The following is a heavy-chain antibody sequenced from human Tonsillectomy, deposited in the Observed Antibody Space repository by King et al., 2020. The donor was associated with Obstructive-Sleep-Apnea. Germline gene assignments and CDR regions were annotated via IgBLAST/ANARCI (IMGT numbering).Heavy chain of an antibody. D-gene: IGHD6-19*01. V-gene: IGHV3-73*01. Sequence: VQLVESGGGLVQPGGSLKLSCAASGFSFSGSAIHWVRQASGKGLEWVGRIKTKPYSYATVYAASVTGRFTISRDDSKNTAYLQMNSLTTEDTAVYYCTRLGYRSAWHGMDVWGQGTTVTVSS. J-gene: IGHJ6*02. CDR3: TRLGYRSAWHGMDV. CDR1: GFSFSGSA. CDR2: IKTKPYSYAT.